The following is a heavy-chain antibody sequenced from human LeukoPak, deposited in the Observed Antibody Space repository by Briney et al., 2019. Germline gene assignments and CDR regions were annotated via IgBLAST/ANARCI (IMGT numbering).Heavy chain of an antibody. Sequence: ASVKVSCKAFGYTFTSYDISWVRQAPGQGLEWMGWISTYSANTKYAQNFQGRVSMTTDTSTNTVYMELRSLRSDDTAVYYCARDRDGYIEQVWSQGTLVTVFS. J-gene: IGHJ3*01. D-gene: IGHD5-12*01. CDR2: ISTYSANT. CDR3: ARDRDGYIEQV. CDR1: GYTFTSYD. V-gene: IGHV1-18*01.